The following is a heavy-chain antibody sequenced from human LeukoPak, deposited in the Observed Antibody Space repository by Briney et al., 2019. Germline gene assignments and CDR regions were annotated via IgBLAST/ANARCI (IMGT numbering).Heavy chain of an antibody. J-gene: IGHJ5*02. D-gene: IGHD1-1*01. V-gene: IGHV1-69-2*01. Sequence: ASVKVSCKVSGYTFTDYYMHWVQQAPGKGLEWMGLVDPEDGETIYAEKFQGRVTITADTSTDTAYMELSSLRSEDTAVYYCARGTIWNWFDPWGQGTLATVSS. CDR2: VDPEDGET. CDR3: ARGTIWNWFDP. CDR1: GYTFTDYY.